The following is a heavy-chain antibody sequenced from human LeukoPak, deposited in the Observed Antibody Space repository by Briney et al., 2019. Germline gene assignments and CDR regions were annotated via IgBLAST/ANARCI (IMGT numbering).Heavy chain of an antibody. CDR1: GYTFSSYG. CDR2: ISGSGGST. CDR3: AKNSGGTCYSHLDY. V-gene: IGHV3-23*01. J-gene: IGHJ4*02. Sequence: GGSLRLSCAASGYTFSSYGMTWVRQAPGKGLEWVSGISGSGGSTYYEDSVKGRFTISRDNSKNTLYLQMNSLRAEDTAVYYCAKNSGGTCYSHLDYWGQGTLVTVSS. D-gene: IGHD2-15*01.